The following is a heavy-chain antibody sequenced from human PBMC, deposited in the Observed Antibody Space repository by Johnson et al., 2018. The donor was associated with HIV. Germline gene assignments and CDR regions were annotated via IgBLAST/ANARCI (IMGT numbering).Heavy chain of an antibody. CDR3: ARAWYSSSAFDI. V-gene: IGHV3-23*04. CDR2: ISGSGGST. D-gene: IGHD6-6*01. J-gene: IGHJ3*02. Sequence: EVQVVESGGGLVQPGGSLRLSCAASGFTFSSYAMSWVRQAPGKGLEWVSAISGSGGSTYYADSVKGRFTISRDNSKNSLYLQMNSLRAEDIALYYCARAWYSSSAFDIWGQGTMVTVSS. CDR1: GFTFSSYA.